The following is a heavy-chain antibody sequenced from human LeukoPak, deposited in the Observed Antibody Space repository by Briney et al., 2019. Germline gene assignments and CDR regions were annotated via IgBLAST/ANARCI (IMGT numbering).Heavy chain of an antibody. Sequence: GGSLRLSCAASGFTFSSYDLSWVRQAPGKGLEWVSAISGSGGSTYYADSVKGRFTISKDNSKNTLYLQMNSLRAEDTAVYYCAKVPYYYTFDYWGQGTLVTVSS. J-gene: IGHJ4*02. D-gene: IGHD3-22*01. CDR2: ISGSGGST. V-gene: IGHV3-23*01. CDR1: GFTFSSYD. CDR3: AKVPYYYTFDY.